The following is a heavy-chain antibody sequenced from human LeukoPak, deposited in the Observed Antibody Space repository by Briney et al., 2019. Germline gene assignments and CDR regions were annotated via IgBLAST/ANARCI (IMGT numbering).Heavy chain of an antibody. CDR2: IVVGSGNT. CDR1: GFTFISSA. J-gene: IGHJ5*02. D-gene: IGHD4-17*01. CDR3: AALPTTVTRPDNWFDP. Sequence: SVKVSCKASGFTFISSAMQWVRQARGQRLEWIGWIVVGSGNTNYAQKFQERVTITRDMSTSTAYMELSSLRSEDTAVYYCAALPTTVTRPDNWFDPWGQGTLVTVSS. V-gene: IGHV1-58*02.